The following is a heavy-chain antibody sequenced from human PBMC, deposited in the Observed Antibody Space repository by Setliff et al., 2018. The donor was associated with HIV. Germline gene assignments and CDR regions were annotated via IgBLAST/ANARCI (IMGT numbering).Heavy chain of an antibody. V-gene: IGHV3-23*01. CDR3: AKGRLRENHD. Sequence: GGSLRLSCAASGFSFSDYAMTWVRQAPGKGLEWVSSISGSGGSTYYADSVKGRFTISRDSSKNTLYLQLNSLRAEDTAVYYCAKGRLRENHDWGQGTLFTVSS. D-gene: IGHD4-17*01. J-gene: IGHJ4*02. CDR2: ISGSGGST. CDR1: GFSFSDYA.